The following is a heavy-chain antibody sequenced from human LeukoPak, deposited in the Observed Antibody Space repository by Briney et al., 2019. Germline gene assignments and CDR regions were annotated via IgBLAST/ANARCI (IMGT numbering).Heavy chain of an antibody. CDR1: GFTFSDYY. V-gene: IGHV3-11*06. CDR2: ISSSSSYI. D-gene: IGHD6-6*01. CDR3: ARGRSAAPRGSDY. Sequence: GGSLRLSCAASGFTFSDYYMSWIRQAPGKGLEWVSSISSSSSYIYYADSVKGRFTISRDNAKNSLYLQMNSLRAEDTAVYYCARGRSAAPRGSDYWGQGTLVTVSS. J-gene: IGHJ4*02.